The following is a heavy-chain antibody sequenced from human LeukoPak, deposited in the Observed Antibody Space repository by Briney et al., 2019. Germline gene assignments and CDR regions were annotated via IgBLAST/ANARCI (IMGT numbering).Heavy chain of an antibody. D-gene: IGHD6-19*01. CDR2: ISYDGSNK. V-gene: IGHV3-30*18. J-gene: IGHJ3*02. Sequence: GGSLRLSCAASGFIFSSYVMSWVRQAPGKGLEWVAVISYDGSNKYYADSVKGRFTISRDNSQNTLYLQMTSLRAEDTAVYYCAKGALRGSSGWYGHAFDIWGQGTMVTVSS. CDR1: GFIFSSYV. CDR3: AKGALRGSSGWYGHAFDI.